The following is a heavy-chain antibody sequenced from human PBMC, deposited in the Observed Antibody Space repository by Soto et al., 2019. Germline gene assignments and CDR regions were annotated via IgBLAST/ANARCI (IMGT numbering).Heavy chain of an antibody. J-gene: IGHJ5*02. D-gene: IGHD2-15*01. V-gene: IGHV1-8*01. CDR2: MNPNSGNT. CDR3: ARPRINRNWFDP. Sequence: QVQLVQSGAEVKKPGASVKVSCKASGYTFTSYDINWVRQATGQGLEWMGWMNPNSGNTGYVQKFQGRVTMTRTTSISTAYMELSSLRSEDTAVYYCARPRINRNWFDPWGQGTLVTVSS. CDR1: GYTFTSYD.